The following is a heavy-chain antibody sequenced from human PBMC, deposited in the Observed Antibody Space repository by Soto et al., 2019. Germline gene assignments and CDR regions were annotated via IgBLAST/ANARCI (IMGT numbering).Heavy chain of an antibody. CDR1: GFTFSMFS. Sequence: PGGSLRVSCSASGFTFSMFSMHWVRQAPGKGLEYVSGISSNGDSTYYADSVKGRFTISRDNSKNTLYLQMSSLRAVDTAVYYCVHPRSTVQIPPTWGQGTLVTSPQ. CDR2: ISSNGDST. CDR3: VHPRSTVQIPPT. D-gene: IGHD4-17*01. J-gene: IGHJ5*02. V-gene: IGHV3-64D*06.